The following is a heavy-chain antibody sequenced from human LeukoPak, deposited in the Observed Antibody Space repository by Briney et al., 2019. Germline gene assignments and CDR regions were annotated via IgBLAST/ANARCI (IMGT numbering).Heavy chain of an antibody. J-gene: IGHJ4*02. CDR1: GFSLTTPVKN. D-gene: IGHD6-19*01. V-gene: IGHV2-5*02. CDR3: VHRSGGWPYYFDY. CDR2: FYGDGDK. Sequence: SGPTLVNPTQTLTVTCSFSGFSLTTPVKNVGWIRQPPGKALEWLGVFYGDGDKSYSPSLRSRLTISQDTSKDQVVLTMANMDPADTATYYRVHRSGGWPYYFDYWGQGVLVTVSS.